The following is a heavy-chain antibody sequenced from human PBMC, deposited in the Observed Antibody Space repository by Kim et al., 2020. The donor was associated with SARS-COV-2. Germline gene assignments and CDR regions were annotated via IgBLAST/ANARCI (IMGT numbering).Heavy chain of an antibody. J-gene: IGHJ4*02. D-gene: IGHD3-10*01. CDR1: GGSISSSSYY. Sequence: SETLSLTCTVSGGSISSSSYYWGWIRQPPGKGLEWIGSIYYSGSTYYNPSLKSRVTISVDTSKNQFSLKLSSVTAADTAVYYCARKGPAYGSGVDYWGQGTLVTVSS. V-gene: IGHV4-39*01. CDR3: ARKGPAYGSGVDY. CDR2: IYYSGST.